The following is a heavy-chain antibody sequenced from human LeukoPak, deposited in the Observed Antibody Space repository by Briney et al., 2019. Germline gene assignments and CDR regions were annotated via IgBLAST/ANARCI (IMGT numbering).Heavy chain of an antibody. D-gene: IGHD3-22*01. V-gene: IGHV3-49*04. CDR1: GFTFGDYA. CDR3: TTDIGLIMIEMGLFDC. Sequence: GGSLRLSCTASGFTFGDYAMSWVRQAPGKGLEWVGFIRSKAYGGTTEYAASVKGRFTISRDDSKSIAYLQMNSLKTGDTAVYYCTTDIGLIMIEMGLFDCWGQGILVTVSS. J-gene: IGHJ4*02. CDR2: IRSKAYGGTT.